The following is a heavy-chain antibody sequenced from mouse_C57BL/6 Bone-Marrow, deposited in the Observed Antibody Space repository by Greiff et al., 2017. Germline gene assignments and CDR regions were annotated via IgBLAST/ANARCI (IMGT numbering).Heavy chain of an antibody. CDR1: GYTFTSYW. V-gene: IGHV1-72*01. D-gene: IGHD1-1*01. Sequence: QVQLQQPGAELVKPGASVKLSCKASGYTFTSYWMHWVKQRPGRGLEWIGRIDPHSGGTKSNEQFKSKATLTVDKPSSTAYMKLSSLTSEDSAVDYCARSHYYGSSYWYFDVWGTGTTVTGSA. CDR2: IDPHSGGT. J-gene: IGHJ1*03. CDR3: ARSHYYGSSYWYFDV.